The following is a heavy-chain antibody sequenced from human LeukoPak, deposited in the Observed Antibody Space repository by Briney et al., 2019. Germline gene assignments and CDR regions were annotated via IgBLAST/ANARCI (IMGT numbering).Heavy chain of an antibody. Sequence: AGGSLRLSCAASGFTFSDEYMSWIRQAPGKGLEWVSYISNSGSYTNYADSVKGRFTISRDNSKNTLYLQMNSLRAEDTAVYYCARDGSSGWYWVDYWGQGTLVTVSS. V-gene: IGHV3-11*06. J-gene: IGHJ4*02. CDR2: ISNSGSYT. CDR3: ARDGSSGWYWVDY. D-gene: IGHD6-19*01. CDR1: GFTFSDEY.